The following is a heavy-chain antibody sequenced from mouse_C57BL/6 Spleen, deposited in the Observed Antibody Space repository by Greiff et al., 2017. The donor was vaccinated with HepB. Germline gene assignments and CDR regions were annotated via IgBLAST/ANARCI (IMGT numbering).Heavy chain of an antibody. D-gene: IGHD5-5*01. CDR3: TRLPYYAMDY. CDR2: IDPETGGT. V-gene: IGHV1-15*01. J-gene: IGHJ4*01. CDR1: GYTFTDYE. Sequence: LVESGAELVRPGASVTLSCKASGYTFTDYEMHWVKQTPVHGLEWIGAIDPETGGTAYNQKFKGKAILTADKSSSTAYMELRSLTSEDSAVYYCTRLPYYAMDYWGQGTSVTVSS.